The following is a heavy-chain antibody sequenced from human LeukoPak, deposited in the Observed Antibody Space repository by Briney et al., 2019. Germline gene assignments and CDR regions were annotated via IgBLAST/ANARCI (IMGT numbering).Heavy chain of an antibody. J-gene: IGHJ4*02. V-gene: IGHV3-53*01. CDR3: AREPFTITMIRGYYFDY. CDR2: IYSGGST. D-gene: IGHD3-10*01. Sequence: GGSLRLSCAASGFTVSSNYMSWVRQAPGKGLEWVSVIYSGGSTYYADSVKGRFTISRDNSKNTLYLQMNSLRAEDTAVYYCAREPFTITMIRGYYFDYWGQGTLVTVSS. CDR1: GFTVSSNY.